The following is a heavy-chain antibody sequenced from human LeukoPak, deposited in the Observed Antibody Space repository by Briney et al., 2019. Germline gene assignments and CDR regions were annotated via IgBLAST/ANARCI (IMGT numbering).Heavy chain of an antibody. CDR3: AGTREGGTWGFDI. Sequence: PGGSLRLSCAASGFTFSSYSMNWVRQAPGKGLEWVSSISSSSSYIYYADSVKGRFTISRDNSNTLYLQMNSLRAEDTAVYYCAGTREGGTWGFDIWGQGTMVTVSS. CDR1: GFTFSSYS. CDR2: ISSSSSYI. V-gene: IGHV3-21*04. D-gene: IGHD2-15*01. J-gene: IGHJ3*02.